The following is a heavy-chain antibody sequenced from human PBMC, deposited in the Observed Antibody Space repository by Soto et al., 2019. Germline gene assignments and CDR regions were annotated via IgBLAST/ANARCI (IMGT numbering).Heavy chain of an antibody. Sequence: QVPLAESGGGVVQPGRSLRLSCAASGFTVSSYGMHWVRQAPGKGLEWVAVISRDGGTKYYADSVKGRFAISKDNSRNTLFLEMNSLRGDDMAVYYCTGEVASGYWGQGTLVTVSS. D-gene: IGHD2-8*02. CDR1: GFTVSSYG. CDR2: ISRDGGTK. CDR3: TGEVASGY. V-gene: IGHV3-30*03. J-gene: IGHJ4*02.